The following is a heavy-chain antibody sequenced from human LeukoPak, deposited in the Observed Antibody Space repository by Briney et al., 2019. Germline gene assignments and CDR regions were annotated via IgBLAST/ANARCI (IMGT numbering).Heavy chain of an antibody. J-gene: IGHJ4*02. Sequence: GGSLRLSCAASGXTFSSYAMSWVRQAPGKGLESISAISGIGGRAHSADSVKGRFTISRDNSKNTLYLQINSLRAKGTAVYYCANFPGYSSGWYYFDYLGQRTLVTVSS. V-gene: IGHV3-23*01. CDR2: ISGIGGRA. CDR3: ANFPGYSSGWYYFDY. D-gene: IGHD6-19*01. CDR1: GXTFSSYA.